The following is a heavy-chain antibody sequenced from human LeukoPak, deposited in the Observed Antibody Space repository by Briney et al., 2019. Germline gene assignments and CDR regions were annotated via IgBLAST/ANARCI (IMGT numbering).Heavy chain of an antibody. Sequence: GGSLRLSCAASGFTFSSYSMNWVRQAPGKGLEWVSSISSSSYIYYADSVKGRFTISRDNAKNSLYLQMNSLRAEDTAVYYCARDGPAIFGRRYDAFDIWGQGTMVTVSS. D-gene: IGHD3-3*01. CDR2: ISSSSYI. V-gene: IGHV3-21*01. CDR1: GFTFSSYS. CDR3: ARDGPAIFGRRYDAFDI. J-gene: IGHJ3*02.